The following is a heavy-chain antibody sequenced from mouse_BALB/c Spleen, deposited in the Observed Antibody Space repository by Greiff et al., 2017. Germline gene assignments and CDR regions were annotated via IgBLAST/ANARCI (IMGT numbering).Heavy chain of an antibody. CDR1: GFAFSSYD. J-gene: IGHJ1*01. Sequence: EVMLVESGGGLVKPGGSLKLSCAASGFAFSSYDMSWVRQTPEKRLEWVAYISSGGGSTYYPDTVKGRFTISRDNAKNTLYLQMSSLKSEDTAMYYCASHYYYGSSYWYFDVWGAGTTVTVSS. V-gene: IGHV5-12-1*01. D-gene: IGHD1-1*01. CDR3: ASHYYYGSSYWYFDV. CDR2: ISSGGGST.